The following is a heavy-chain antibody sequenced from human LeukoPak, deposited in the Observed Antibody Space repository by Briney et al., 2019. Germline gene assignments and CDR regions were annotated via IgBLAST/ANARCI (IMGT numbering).Heavy chain of an antibody. CDR3: ARDTPLSAAGFDY. V-gene: IGHV3-11*01. CDR1: GFTFSDYY. J-gene: IGHJ4*02. CDR2: ISSSGSTI. Sequence: GGCLRLSCAASGFTFSDYYMSWIRQAAGEGLGWVSYISSSGSTIYYADSVKGRFTISRDNAKNSLYLQMNSLRAEDTAVYYCARDTPLSAAGFDYWGQGTLVTVSS. D-gene: IGHD6-13*01.